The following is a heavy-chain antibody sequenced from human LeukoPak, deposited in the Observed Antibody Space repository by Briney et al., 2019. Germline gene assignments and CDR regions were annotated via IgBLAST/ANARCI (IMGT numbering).Heavy chain of an antibody. Sequence: GASLRLSCAASGFTFSSYAMSWVRQAAGKGLGWVLAITGSAGSTYYADSVKCRFTISRDSTKTTLYLQLNSPRAEDTAVYYGAKERDAFDIWGQGTMVTVSS. CDR1: GFTFSSYA. CDR3: AKERDAFDI. J-gene: IGHJ3*02. V-gene: IGHV3-23*01. CDR2: ITGSAGST.